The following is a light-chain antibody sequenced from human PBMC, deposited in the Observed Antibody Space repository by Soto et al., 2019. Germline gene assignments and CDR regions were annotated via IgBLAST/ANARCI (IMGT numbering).Light chain of an antibody. CDR1: QSISNY. J-gene: IGKJ2*01. Sequence: DIHMTQSPSSLSSSVGDRVTITCRASQSISNYLNWYQQKPGKAPNLLIYIASNLHSGVPSRFSGSGSGIDFTLTISSLQPEDFATYYCQQSYSTPYTFGQGTKVDIK. CDR3: QQSYSTPYT. V-gene: IGKV1-39*01. CDR2: IAS.